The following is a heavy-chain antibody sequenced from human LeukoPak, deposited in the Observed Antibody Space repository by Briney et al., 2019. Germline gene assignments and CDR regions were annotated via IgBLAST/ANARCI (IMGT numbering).Heavy chain of an antibody. CDR3: ALMITFGGVIVFDY. V-gene: IGHV4-38-2*02. J-gene: IGHJ4*02. CDR1: GYSISSGYY. Sequence: PSETLSLTCTVSGYSISSGYYWGWIRQPPGKGLEWIGSIYHSGSTYYNPSLKSRVTISVDTSKNQFSLKLSSVTAADTAVYYCALMITFGGVIVFDYWGQGTLVTVSS. CDR2: IYHSGST. D-gene: IGHD3-16*02.